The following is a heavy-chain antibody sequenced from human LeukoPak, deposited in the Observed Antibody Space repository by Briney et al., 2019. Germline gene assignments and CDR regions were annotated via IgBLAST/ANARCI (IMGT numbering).Heavy chain of an antibody. J-gene: IGHJ4*02. Sequence: GGSLRLSCAASGFTVSSNYMSWVRQAPGKGLEWASVIYSGGSTYYADSVKGRFTISRDNSKNTLYLQMNSLRAEDTAVYYCASGNSGSYYVLYYWGQGTLVTVSS. CDR3: ASGNSGSYYVLYY. CDR1: GFTVSSNY. CDR2: IYSGGST. V-gene: IGHV3-53*01. D-gene: IGHD1-26*01.